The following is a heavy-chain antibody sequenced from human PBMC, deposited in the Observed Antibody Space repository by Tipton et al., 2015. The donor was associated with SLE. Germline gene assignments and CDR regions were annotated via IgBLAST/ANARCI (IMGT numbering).Heavy chain of an antibody. V-gene: IGHV4-59*08. CDR1: GASLSGYY. CDR3: ARLGRRGGNWYFDL. Sequence: TLSLTCTVSGASLSGYYWSWVRQPPGKGLEWIGYIYYVGNTDYNPSLKSRVTILIDTSKNQFFLRLSSVTAADTAVYYCARLGRRGGNWYFDLWGRGTLVTVSS. CDR2: IYYVGNT. J-gene: IGHJ2*01. D-gene: IGHD3-16*01.